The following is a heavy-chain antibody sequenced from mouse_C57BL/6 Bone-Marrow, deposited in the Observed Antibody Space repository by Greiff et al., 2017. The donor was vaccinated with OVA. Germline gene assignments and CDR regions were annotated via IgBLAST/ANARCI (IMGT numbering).Heavy chain of an antibody. CDR1: GYSFTSYY. CDR2: IYPGSGNT. V-gene: IGHV1-66*01. Sequence: QVQLQQSGPELVKPGASVKISCKASGYSFTSYYIHWVKQRPGQGLEWIGWIYPGSGNTKYNEKFKGKATLTADTSSSTAYMQLSSLTSEDSAVYYCARGGLPLAMDYWGQGTSGTVSS. CDR3: ARGGLPLAMDY. D-gene: IGHD2-2*01. J-gene: IGHJ4*01.